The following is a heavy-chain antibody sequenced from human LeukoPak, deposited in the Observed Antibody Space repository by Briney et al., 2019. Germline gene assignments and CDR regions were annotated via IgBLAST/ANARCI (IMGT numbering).Heavy chain of an antibody. D-gene: IGHD3-16*01. J-gene: IGHJ4*02. CDR3: ARHPGRTTLGYSDY. CDR2: IYYSGST. Sequence: SETPSLTCTVSGGSISSSSYYWGWIRQPPGKGLEWIGSIYYSGSTYYNPSLKSRVTISVDTSKNQFSLKLSSVTAADTAVYYCARHPGRTTLGYSDYWGQGTLVTVSS. V-gene: IGHV4-39*01. CDR1: GGSISSSSYY.